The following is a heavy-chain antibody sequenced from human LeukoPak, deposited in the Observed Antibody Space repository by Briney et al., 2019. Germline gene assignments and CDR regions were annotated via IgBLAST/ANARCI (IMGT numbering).Heavy chain of an antibody. CDR3: AKDSSGWYVDY. V-gene: IGHV3-74*03. J-gene: IGHJ4*02. CDR2: ISSDGSST. CDR1: GFTFRNHW. D-gene: IGHD6-19*01. Sequence: PGGSLRLSCAASGFTFRNHWMHWVRQTPGKGLVWVSRISSDGSSTTYADSVKGRFTISRDNAKNTLYLQMNSLRAEDTALYYCAKDSSGWYVDYWGQGTLVTVSS.